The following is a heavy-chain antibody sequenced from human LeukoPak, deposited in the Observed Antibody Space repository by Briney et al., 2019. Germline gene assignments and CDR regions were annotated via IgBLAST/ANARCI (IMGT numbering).Heavy chain of an antibody. D-gene: IGHD4-17*01. V-gene: IGHV3-23*01. J-gene: IGHJ4*02. CDR2: ISGSGGST. CDR3: AKVGRPLTTVTMYYFDY. CDR1: GFTFSSYA. Sequence: PGGSLRLSCAASGFTFSSYAMSWVRQAPGKGLEWVSAISGSGGSTYYADSVKGRFTISRDNSKNTLYLQMNSLRAEDTAVYYCAKVGRPLTTVTMYYFDYWGQGTLVTVSS.